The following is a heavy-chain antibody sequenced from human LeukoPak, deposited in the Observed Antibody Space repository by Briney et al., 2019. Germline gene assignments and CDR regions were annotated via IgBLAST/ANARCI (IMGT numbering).Heavy chain of an antibody. CDR1: GGSISSYY. J-gene: IGHJ4*02. V-gene: IGHV4-59*01. CDR3: ARTHSFDGYSDY. CDR2: IYYSGST. Sequence: PSETLSLTCTVSGGSISSYYWSWIRQPPGKGLEWIGYIYYSGSTNYNPSLKSRVTISVDTSKNQFSLKLTSVTAADTAVYYCARTHSFDGYSDYWGQGTLVTVSS. D-gene: IGHD5-24*01.